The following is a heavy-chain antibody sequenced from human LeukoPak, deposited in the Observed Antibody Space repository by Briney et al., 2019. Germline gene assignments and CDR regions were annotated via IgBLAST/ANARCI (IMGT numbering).Heavy chain of an antibody. Sequence: SETLSLTCTVSGGSISSYYWSWIRQPPGKGLEWIGYIYYSGSTNYNPSLKSRVTISVDTSKNQFSLKLSSVTAADTAVYYCARESTGLYMDVWGKGTTVTVSS. CDR2: IYYSGST. D-gene: IGHD1-14*01. V-gene: IGHV4-59*01. CDR3: ARESTGLYMDV. J-gene: IGHJ6*03. CDR1: GGSISSYY.